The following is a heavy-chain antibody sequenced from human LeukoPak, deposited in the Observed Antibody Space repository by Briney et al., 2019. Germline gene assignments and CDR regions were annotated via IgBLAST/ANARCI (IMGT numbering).Heavy chain of an antibody. CDR3: ARVLDSGVSDY. J-gene: IGHJ4*02. V-gene: IGHV4-59*01. CDR2: IHYSGST. D-gene: IGHD3-10*01. Sequence: SETLSLTCTVSGGSISPYYWSWIRQSPGKGLEWIGYIHYSGSTNYNPSLKNRIIMSVDTSKNQFPLKLTSVTAADTAIYYCARVLDSGVSDYWGQGTLVTVSS. CDR1: GGSISPYY.